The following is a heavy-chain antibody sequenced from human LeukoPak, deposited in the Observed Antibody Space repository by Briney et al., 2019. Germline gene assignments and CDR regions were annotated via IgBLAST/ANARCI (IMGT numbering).Heavy chain of an antibody. D-gene: IGHD5-18*01. J-gene: IGHJ4*01. Sequence: SETLSLTCSVSGGPVSSSSYYWGWIRQPPGKGLEWIGSLYYTGTTYYNPSLKSRVTTSVDTSKNQFSLKLSFVTAADTAVYYCGRHRRYSFSDYRGQGALVAVSS. CDR3: GRHRRYSFSDY. V-gene: IGHV4-39*01. CDR2: LYYTGTT. CDR1: GGPVSSSSYY.